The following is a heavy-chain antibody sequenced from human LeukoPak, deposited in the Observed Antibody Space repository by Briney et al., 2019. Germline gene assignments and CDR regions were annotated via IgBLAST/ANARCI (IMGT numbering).Heavy chain of an antibody. CDR3: ASIFYDFWSGYYTRYSYAFDI. CDR2: IYYSGST. Sequence: SETLSLTCTVSGGSISSSSYYWGWIRQPPGKGLEWIGSIYYSGSTYYNPSLKSRVTISVDTSKNQFSLKLSSVTAADTAVYYCASIFYDFWSGYYTRYSYAFDIWGQGTMDTVSS. J-gene: IGHJ3*02. V-gene: IGHV4-39*07. CDR1: GGSISSSSYY. D-gene: IGHD3-3*01.